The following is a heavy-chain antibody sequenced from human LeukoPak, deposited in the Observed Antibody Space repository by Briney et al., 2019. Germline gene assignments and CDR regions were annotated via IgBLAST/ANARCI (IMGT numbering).Heavy chain of an antibody. J-gene: IGHJ6*03. CDR3: ARADRPLTNMDV. CDR2: MNPKNGNT. D-gene: IGHD3-10*01. CDR1: GYTFTSLD. Sequence: ASVKVSCKASGYTFTSLDISWVRQANGQGLEWLGWMNPKNGNTGYAQKFRGRVTITRDTSESIAYMELSRLRSDDTAVYYCARADRPLTNMDVWGKGTTVTVSS. V-gene: IGHV1-8*03.